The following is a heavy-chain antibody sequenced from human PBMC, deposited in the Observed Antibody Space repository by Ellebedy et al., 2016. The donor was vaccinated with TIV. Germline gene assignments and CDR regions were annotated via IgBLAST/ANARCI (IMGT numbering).Heavy chain of an antibody. CDR2: LYSGGSI. CDR3: AREADYYGSGRGGFDI. Sequence: GESLKISXAASGFAFPTYGIHWVRQAPGKGPEWVSVLYSGGSIDYADSVKGRFTVSRDISKNTVYLQMNSLRVEDTAVYYCAREADYYGSGRGGFDIWGQGTMVTVSS. D-gene: IGHD3-10*01. CDR1: GFAFPTYG. J-gene: IGHJ3*02. V-gene: IGHV3-NL1*01.